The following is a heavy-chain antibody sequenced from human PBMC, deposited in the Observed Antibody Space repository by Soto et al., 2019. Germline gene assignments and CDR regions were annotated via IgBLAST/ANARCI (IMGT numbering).Heavy chain of an antibody. Sequence: GGSLRLSCAASGFTFSSYSMNWVRQAPGKGLEWVSYISSSGTSRYYADSVKGRFTISRDNSRNTLYLLINSLRAEDTAVYYCAKATVEYSSSWPFDYWGQGTLVTVSS. CDR3: AKATVEYSSSWPFDY. CDR1: GFTFSSYS. D-gene: IGHD6-13*01. V-gene: IGHV3-48*01. CDR2: ISSSGTSR. J-gene: IGHJ4*02.